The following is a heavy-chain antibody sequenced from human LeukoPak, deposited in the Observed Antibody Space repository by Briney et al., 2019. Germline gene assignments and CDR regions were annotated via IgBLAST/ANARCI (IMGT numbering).Heavy chain of an antibody. CDR1: GFTVSSNY. D-gene: IGHD3-10*01. V-gene: IGHV3-53*01. Sequence: GGSLRLSCAASGFTVSSNYMSWVRQAPGKGLEWVSVIYSGGSTYYAGSVKGRVTISRDNYKNTLYLQMNSMRAEDTAVYYCATDYYGSGSFDYWGQGTLVTVSS. J-gene: IGHJ4*02. CDR3: ATDYYGSGSFDY. CDR2: IYSGGST.